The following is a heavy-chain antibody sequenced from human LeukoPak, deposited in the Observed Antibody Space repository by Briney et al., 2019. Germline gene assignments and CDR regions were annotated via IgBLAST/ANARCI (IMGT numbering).Heavy chain of an antibody. V-gene: IGHV3-74*01. J-gene: IGHJ4*02. D-gene: IGHD5-18*01. CDR2: INRGGSRT. CDR1: GFTFRDYW. Sequence: GGSLRLSCAASGFTFRDYWMHWVRQAPGKGLMWVSRINRGGSRTDYADSVKGRFTISRDDAKNTLYLQLNSLRAEDTAVYFCARGGSDTAMAHDYWGQGTLVTVSS. CDR3: ARGGSDTAMAHDY.